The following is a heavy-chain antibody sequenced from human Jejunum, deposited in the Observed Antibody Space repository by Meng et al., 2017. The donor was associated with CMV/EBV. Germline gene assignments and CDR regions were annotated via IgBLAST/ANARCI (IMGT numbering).Heavy chain of an antibody. CDR3: AKNLKYYYDSSAHYPSAW. CDR1: SASG. J-gene: IGHJ4*02. CDR2: ISGNGDVT. V-gene: IGHV3-23*01. Sequence: SASGMSWVRQAPGEGLEWVSAISGNGDVTYYRDSVKGRFTISRDNSKNTLYLQMNSLRAEDTAVYYCAKNLKYYYDSSAHYPSAWWGQGTLATVSS. D-gene: IGHD3-22*01.